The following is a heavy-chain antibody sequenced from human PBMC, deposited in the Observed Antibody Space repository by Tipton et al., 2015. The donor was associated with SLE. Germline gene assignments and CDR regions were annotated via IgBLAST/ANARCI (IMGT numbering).Heavy chain of an antibody. J-gene: IGHJ4*02. V-gene: IGHV4-59*11. D-gene: IGHD4-23*01. CDR2: IYYSGST. Sequence: TLSLTCTVSGGSISSHYWSWIRQPPGKGLEWIGYIYYSGSTNYNPSLKSRVTISVDTSKNQFSLKLSSVTAADTAVYYCARTSVVTLDYFDYWGQGTLVTVSS. CDR3: ARTSVVTLDYFDY. CDR1: GGSISSHY.